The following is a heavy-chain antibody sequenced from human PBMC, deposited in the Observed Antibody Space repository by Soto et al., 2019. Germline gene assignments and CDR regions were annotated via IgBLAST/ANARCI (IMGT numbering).Heavy chain of an antibody. CDR1: GGSFSGYF. V-gene: IGHV4-34*01. CDR3: ARGGSSDWQVAFDF. J-gene: IGHJ3*01. CDR2: VNHNGRN. Sequence: QLHQQQWGAGLLKPSETLSLTCAVYGGSFSGYFWNWIRQSPGKGLEWIGKVNHNGRNNYNPSLKSRVTISLDMSKNQISLKLTSVTAADTAVYYFARGGSSDWQVAFDFWGQGTMVTVSS. D-gene: IGHD6-19*01.